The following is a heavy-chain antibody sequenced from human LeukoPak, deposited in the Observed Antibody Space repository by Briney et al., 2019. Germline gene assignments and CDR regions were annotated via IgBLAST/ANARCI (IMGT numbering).Heavy chain of an antibody. CDR2: INPNSGGT. J-gene: IGHJ3*02. D-gene: IGHD2-2*02. V-gene: IGHV1-2*02. CDR1: GYTFSVYY. Sequence: ASVKVSCKASGYTFSVYYMHWVRQAPGQGLEWMGWINPNSGGTNYAQKFQGRVTMTRDTSISTAYMGLSRLRSDDTAVYYCAREDCSSTSCYTKAFDIWGQGTMVTVSS. CDR3: AREDCSSTSCYTKAFDI.